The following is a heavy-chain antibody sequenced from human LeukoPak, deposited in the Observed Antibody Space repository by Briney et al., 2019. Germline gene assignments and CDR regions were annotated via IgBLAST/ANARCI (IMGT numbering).Heavy chain of an antibody. CDR1: GYSFTSYW. D-gene: IGHD2-21*02. CDR2: IYPGDSDT. CDR3: ARHEAYCGGDCYPIDY. V-gene: IGHV5-51*01. J-gene: IGHJ4*02. Sequence: GESLQISCKGSGYSFTSYWIGWVRQMPGKGLEWMGIIYPGDSDTRYSPSFQGQVTISADKSISTAYLQWSSLKASDTAMYYCARHEAYCGGDCYPIDYWGQGTLVTVSS.